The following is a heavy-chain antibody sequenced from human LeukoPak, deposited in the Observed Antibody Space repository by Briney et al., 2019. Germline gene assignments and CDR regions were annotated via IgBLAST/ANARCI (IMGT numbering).Heavy chain of an antibody. CDR3: AKDLSGWYQGAFDY. D-gene: IGHD6-19*01. CDR1: GFTFSTYG. V-gene: IGHV3-30*02. CDR2: IRYDGSNK. J-gene: IGHJ4*02. Sequence: GGSLRLSCAASGFTFSTYGMHWVRQAPGKGLEWVAFIRYDGSNKYYADSVKGRFTISRDNSKNTLYLQMNSLRAEDTAVYYCAKDLSGWYQGAFDYWGQGTLVTVSS.